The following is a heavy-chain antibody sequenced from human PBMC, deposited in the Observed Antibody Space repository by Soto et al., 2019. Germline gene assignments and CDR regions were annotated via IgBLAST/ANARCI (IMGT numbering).Heavy chain of an antibody. Sequence: GGSLRLSCAASGFTFSSYGMHWVRQAPGKGLEWVAVIWYDGSNKYYADSVKGRFTISRDNSKNTLYLQMNSLRAEDTAVYYCARGRVGYCSSTSCYERAYFDYWGQGTLVTVSS. CDR2: IWYDGSNK. CDR1: GFTFSSYG. D-gene: IGHD2-2*01. CDR3: ARGRVGYCSSTSCYERAYFDY. V-gene: IGHV3-33*01. J-gene: IGHJ4*02.